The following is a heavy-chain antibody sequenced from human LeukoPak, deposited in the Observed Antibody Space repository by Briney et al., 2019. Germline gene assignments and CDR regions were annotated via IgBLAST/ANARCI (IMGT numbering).Heavy chain of an antibody. V-gene: IGHV4-39*01. J-gene: IGHJ1*01. CDR3: ASRYYYDTRGYFLH. Sequence: SETLSLTCTVSGNSIRSSSYYWSWIRQSPEKGLEWIGSIYYSGSTYYSASFKSRVTISVDTSQNQFSLKLISVTAADRVVYYCASRYYYDTRGYFLHWGQGTLVTVSS. CDR1: GNSIRSSSYY. D-gene: IGHD3-22*01. CDR2: IYYSGST.